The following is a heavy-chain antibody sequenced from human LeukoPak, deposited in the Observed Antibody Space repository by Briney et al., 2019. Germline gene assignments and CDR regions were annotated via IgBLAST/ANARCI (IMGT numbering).Heavy chain of an antibody. J-gene: IGHJ4*02. D-gene: IGHD1-26*01. Sequence: GESLKISCKGSGYSFTSYWIGWVRQMPGIGLEYMAIIFPGDSDTGYSPSFQGQVTISADKSISTAYLQWSSLKASDTAMYYCARLRLVVGAPFDYWGQGTLVTVSS. CDR3: ARLRLVVGAPFDY. CDR2: IFPGDSDT. CDR1: GYSFTSYW. V-gene: IGHV5-51*01.